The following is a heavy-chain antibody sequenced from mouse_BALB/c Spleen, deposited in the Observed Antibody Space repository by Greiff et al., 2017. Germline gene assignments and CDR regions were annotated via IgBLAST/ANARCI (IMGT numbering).Heavy chain of an antibody. V-gene: IGHV7-3*02. CDR3: ARDISYFDY. CDR2: IRNKANGYTT. J-gene: IGHJ2*01. CDR1: GFTFTDYY. Sequence: EVMLVESGGGLVQPGGSLRLSCATSGFTFTDYYMSWVRQPPGKALEWLGFIRNKANGYTTEYSASVKGRFTISRDNSQSILYLQMNTLRAEDSATYYCARDISYFDYWGQGTTLTVSS.